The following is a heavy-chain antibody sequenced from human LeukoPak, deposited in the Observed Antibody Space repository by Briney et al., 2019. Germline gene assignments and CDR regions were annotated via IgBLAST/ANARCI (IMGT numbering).Heavy chain of an antibody. J-gene: IGHJ4*02. CDR3: ASGVTAAAGIFDY. Sequence: SETLSLTCTVSGGSISSSSYYWGWIRQPPWKELEWIGSIYYSGSTYYNPSLKSRVTISVDTSKNQFSLKLSSVTAADTAVYYCASGVTAAAGIFDYWGQGTLVTVSS. CDR1: GGSISSSSYY. D-gene: IGHD6-13*01. CDR2: IYYSGST. V-gene: IGHV4-39*01.